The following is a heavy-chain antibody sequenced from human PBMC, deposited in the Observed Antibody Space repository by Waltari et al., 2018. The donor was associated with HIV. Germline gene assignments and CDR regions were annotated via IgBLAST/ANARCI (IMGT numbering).Heavy chain of an antibody. Sequence: EVQLLESGGGLVQPGGSLRLACVVSGFTFRNYGMTWVRQAPGKGLEWVSGLSGDGGRTHYADSVKGRFAISRDNSKNTVFLQMNSLRTEDTAMYYCARGGDNGDINFWGHGTLVTVSS. CDR3: ARGGDNGDINF. V-gene: IGHV3-23*01. D-gene: IGHD4-17*01. J-gene: IGHJ4*01. CDR2: LSGDGGRT. CDR1: GFTFRNYG.